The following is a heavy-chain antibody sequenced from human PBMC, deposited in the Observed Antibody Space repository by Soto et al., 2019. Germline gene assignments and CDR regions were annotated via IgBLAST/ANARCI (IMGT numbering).Heavy chain of an antibody. J-gene: IGHJ5*02. CDR1: GYTFTSYG. V-gene: IGHV1-18*04. D-gene: IGHD3-3*01. CDR2: ISAYNGNT. Sequence: GASVKVSCKASGYTFTSYGISWVRQASAQGLEWMGRISAYNGNTNYAQKLQGRVTMTTDTSTSTAYMELRSLRSDDTAVYYCARDNLSAGSMTYYDFWTGYSGLNWFDPWGQGTLVTVSS. CDR3: ARDNLSAGSMTYYDFWTGYSGLNWFDP.